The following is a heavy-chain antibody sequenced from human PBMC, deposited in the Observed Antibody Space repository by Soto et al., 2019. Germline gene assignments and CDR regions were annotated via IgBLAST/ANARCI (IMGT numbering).Heavy chain of an antibody. Sequence: SLRLSCAASGFTFSSYGMHWVRQAPGKGLEWVAVIWYDGSNKYYADSVKGRFTISRDNSKNTLYLQMNSLRAEDTAVYYCARGAPYYGSGSYPDYGMDVWGQGTTVTAP. V-gene: IGHV3-33*01. D-gene: IGHD3-10*01. CDR2: IWYDGSNK. CDR3: ARGAPYYGSGSYPDYGMDV. J-gene: IGHJ6*02. CDR1: GFTFSSYG.